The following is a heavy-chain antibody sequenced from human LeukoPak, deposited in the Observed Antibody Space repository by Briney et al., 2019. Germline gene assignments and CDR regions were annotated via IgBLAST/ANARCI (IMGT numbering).Heavy chain of an antibody. CDR1: GGSISSYY. D-gene: IGHD5-18*01. CDR2: IYYSGST. V-gene: IGHV4-59*01. J-gene: IGHJ4*02. Sequence: SETLSLTCTVSGGSISSYYWSWIRQPPGKGLEWIGYIYYSGSTNYNPSLKSRVTISVDTSKNQFSLKLSSVTAADTAVYYCARDPNTAMETFDYWGQGTLVTVSS. CDR3: ARDPNTAMETFDY.